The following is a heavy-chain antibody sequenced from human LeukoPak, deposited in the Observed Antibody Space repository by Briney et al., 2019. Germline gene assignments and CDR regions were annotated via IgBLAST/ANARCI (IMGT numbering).Heavy chain of an antibody. J-gene: IGHJ4*02. D-gene: IGHD6-6*01. CDR3: VREYSSSSGRAFDY. Sequence: GGSLRLSCAASGFTFSNYWMHWVRHGPGKGLLWVSRISPDGSSTTYADSVKGRFIISRDNAQNTVYLQLSSLRVEDTAVYYCVREYSSSSGRAFDYWGQGTLVTASS. V-gene: IGHV3-74*01. CDR1: GFTFSNYW. CDR2: ISPDGSST.